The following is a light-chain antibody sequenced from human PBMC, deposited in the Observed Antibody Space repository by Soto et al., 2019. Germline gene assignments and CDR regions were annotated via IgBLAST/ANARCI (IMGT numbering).Light chain of an antibody. CDR1: QSVRSH. V-gene: IGKV3-15*01. Sequence: IVKTQSPATMSLSPGAGFTLSWRALQSVRSHLAWYQQKPGQPPRILIYGASTRATGIPDRFSGSGSGTEFTLTIRSLQSEDFAVYYCKPCDNWQLTLGGGTKVDLK. CDR3: KPCDNWQLT. J-gene: IGKJ4*01. CDR2: GAS.